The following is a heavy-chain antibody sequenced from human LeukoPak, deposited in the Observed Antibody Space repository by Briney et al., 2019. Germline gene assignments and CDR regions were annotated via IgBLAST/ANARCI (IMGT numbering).Heavy chain of an antibody. Sequence: PGGSLRLSCAASGFTFSSYWMSWVRQAPGKGLEWVANIKRDGSEKYYVDSVKGRFTISRENAKNSLYLQMNSLRAEDTAVYYCASDRDYYDSSGYLFDYWGQGTLVTVSS. V-gene: IGHV3-7*01. CDR2: IKRDGSEK. CDR3: ASDRDYYDSSGYLFDY. D-gene: IGHD3-22*01. J-gene: IGHJ4*02. CDR1: GFTFSSYW.